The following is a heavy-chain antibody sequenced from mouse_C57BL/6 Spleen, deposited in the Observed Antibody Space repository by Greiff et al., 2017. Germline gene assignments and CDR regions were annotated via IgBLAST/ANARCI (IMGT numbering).Heavy chain of an antibody. V-gene: IGHV1-54*01. CDR3: ARHDGYFDV. CDR2: INPGSGGT. D-gene: IGHD2-12*01. CDR1: GYAFTNYL. Sequence: QVQLQQPGAELVKPGASVKVSCKASGYAFTNYLIEWVKQRPGQGLEWIGVINPGSGGTNYNEKFKGKATLTADKSSSTAYMQLSSLTSEDSAVYFCARHDGYFDVWGTGTTVTVSS. J-gene: IGHJ1*03.